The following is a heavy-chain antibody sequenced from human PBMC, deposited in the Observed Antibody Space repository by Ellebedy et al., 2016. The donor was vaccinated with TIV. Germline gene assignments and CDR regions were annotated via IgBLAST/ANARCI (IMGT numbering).Heavy chain of an antibody. J-gene: IGHJ4*02. CDR1: GFTFSSYG. CDR2: IWYDGSNK. CDR3: ARDSRYFDWLLFWTPEYYFDY. V-gene: IGHV3-33*01. D-gene: IGHD3-9*01. Sequence: GGSLRLSXAASGFTFSSYGMHWVRQAPGKGLEWVAVIWYDGSNKYYADSVKGRFTISRDNSKNTLYLQMNSLRAEDTAVYYCARDSRYFDWLLFWTPEYYFDYWGQGTLVTVSS.